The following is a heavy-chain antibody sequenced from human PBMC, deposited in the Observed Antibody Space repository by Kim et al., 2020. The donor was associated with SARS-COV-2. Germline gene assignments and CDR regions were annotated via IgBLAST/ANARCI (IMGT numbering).Heavy chain of an antibody. D-gene: IGHD4-17*01. Sequence: PSLKSRVTISVDTSKNQFSLKLSSVTAADTAVYYCARDWSAYGDANWFAPWGQGTLVTVSS. V-gene: IGHV4-59*01. CDR3: ARDWSAYGDANWFAP. J-gene: IGHJ5*02.